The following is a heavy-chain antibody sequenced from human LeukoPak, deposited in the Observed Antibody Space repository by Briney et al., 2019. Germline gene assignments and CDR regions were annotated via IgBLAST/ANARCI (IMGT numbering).Heavy chain of an antibody. CDR1: GGSISSSSYY. V-gene: IGHV4-39*01. D-gene: IGHD6-13*01. Sequence: SETLSLTCTVSGGSISSSSYYWGWIRQPPGKGLEWIGSIYYSGSTYYNPSLKSRVTISVDTSKNQFSLKLSSVTAADTAVYYCARQIFDDSSSWYSAYYYYYGMDVWGQGTTVTVSS. CDR3: ARQIFDDSSSWYSAYYYYYGMDV. J-gene: IGHJ6*02. CDR2: IYYSGST.